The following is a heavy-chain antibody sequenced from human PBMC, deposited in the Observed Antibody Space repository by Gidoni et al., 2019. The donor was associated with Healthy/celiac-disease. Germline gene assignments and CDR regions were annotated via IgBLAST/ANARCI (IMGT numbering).Heavy chain of an antibody. J-gene: IGHJ4*02. CDR3: AGFYYDYVWGSYRPIDY. CDR1: GFTFSDYY. V-gene: IGHV3-11*01. Sequence: QVQLVESGGGLVKPGGSLRPSCAASGFTFSDYYMSWIRQAPGKGLEWVSYISSSGSTIYYADSVKGRFTISRDNAKNSLYLQMNSLRAEDTAVYYCAGFYYDYVWGSYRPIDYWGQGTLVTVSS. D-gene: IGHD3-16*02. CDR2: ISSSGSTI.